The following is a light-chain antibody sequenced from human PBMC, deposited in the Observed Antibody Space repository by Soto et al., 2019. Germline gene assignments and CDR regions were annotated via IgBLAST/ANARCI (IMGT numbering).Light chain of an antibody. CDR1: ESVATN. CDR3: QQRNVWPPVT. Sequence: EIVLTQSPGTLSLSPGERATLSCRASESVATNLAWYQQTPGQAPRLLIYGAFNRATGIPARFSGSGSGTDFTLTISSLEPEDSAVYYCQQRNVWPPVTFGQGTRLEIK. CDR2: GAF. J-gene: IGKJ5*01. V-gene: IGKV3-11*01.